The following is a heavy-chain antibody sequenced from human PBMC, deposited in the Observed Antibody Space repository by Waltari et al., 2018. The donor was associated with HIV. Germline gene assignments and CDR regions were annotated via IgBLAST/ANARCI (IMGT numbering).Heavy chain of an antibody. CDR3: ARDYSGTYADFDY. D-gene: IGHD1-26*01. CDR1: GFTFSSYS. Sequence: EVQLVESGGGLVQPGGSLRLSCAASGFTFSSYSMNWVRQAPGKGLEGVSDISSSGRTINYADAVRGRFTISRDNAKNSLYLQLNSLRAEDTAVYYCARDYSGTYADFDYWGQGTLVTVSS. J-gene: IGHJ4*02. CDR2: ISSSGRTI. V-gene: IGHV3-48*01.